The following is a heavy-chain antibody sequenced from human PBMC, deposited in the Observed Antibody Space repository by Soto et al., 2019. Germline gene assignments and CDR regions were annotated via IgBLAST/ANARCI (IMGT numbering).Heavy chain of an antibody. Sequence: SETLSLTCTVSGGSISSYYWSWIRQPPGKGLEWIGYIYYSGSTNHNPSLKSRVTISVDTSKNQFSLKLSSVTAADTAVYYCARVASSGWYDYFDYWGQGTLVTVSS. CDR3: ARVASSGWYDYFDY. CDR1: GGSISSYY. V-gene: IGHV4-59*01. CDR2: IYYSGST. D-gene: IGHD6-19*01. J-gene: IGHJ4*02.